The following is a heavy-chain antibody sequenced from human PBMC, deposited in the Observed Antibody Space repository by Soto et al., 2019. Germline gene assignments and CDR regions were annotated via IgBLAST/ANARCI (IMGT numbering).Heavy chain of an antibody. D-gene: IGHD6-6*01. V-gene: IGHV4-61*01. Sequence: ASETLSLTCTVSGGSVSGGSYYWSWIRQPPGKGLEWIGYIYYSGSTNYNPSLKSRVTISVDTSKNQFSLKLSSVTAADTAVYYCARHYPLVVSPTLAPWQLVSSAFDYWGQGALVTVSS. CDR1: GGSVSGGSYY. J-gene: IGHJ4*02. CDR3: ARHYPLVVSPTLAPWQLVSSAFDY. CDR2: IYYSGST.